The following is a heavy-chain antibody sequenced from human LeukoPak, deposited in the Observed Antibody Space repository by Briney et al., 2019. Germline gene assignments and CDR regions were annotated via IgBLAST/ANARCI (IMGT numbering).Heavy chain of an antibody. J-gene: IGHJ6*02. CDR3: ARDLDIVVVAAALRHYGLDV. D-gene: IGHD2-15*01. CDR2: ISPFNGNT. CDR1: GYTFTSYG. V-gene: IGHV1-18*01. Sequence: GASVNVSCKASGYTFTSYGISWVRQAPGQGLEWMGWISPFNGNTNYAQKVQGRVTMTTDTSTSTVYMELRSLRSDDTAVYYCARDLDIVVVAAALRHYGLDVWGQGTTVTVSS.